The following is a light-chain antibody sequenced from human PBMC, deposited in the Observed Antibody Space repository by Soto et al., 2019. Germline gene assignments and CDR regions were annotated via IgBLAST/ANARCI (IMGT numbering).Light chain of an antibody. CDR3: MQAVQTRT. J-gene: IGKJ1*01. CDR2: LGS. V-gene: IGKV2-28*01. CDR1: QSLLHSNGYNY. Sequence: DIVMTQSPLSLPVTPGEPASISCRSSQSLLHSNGYNYLDWYLQKPGQSPQLLIYLGSNRASGVPDRSSGSGSGTDFTLKISRVEAEDVGVYYCMQAVQTRTFGQGTKV.